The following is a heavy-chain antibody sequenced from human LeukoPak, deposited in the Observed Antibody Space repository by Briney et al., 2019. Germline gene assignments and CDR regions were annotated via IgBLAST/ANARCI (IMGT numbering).Heavy chain of an antibody. CDR2: IYSGGST. D-gene: IGHD2-21*02. CDR1: GFTVSSNY. J-gene: IGHJ4*02. V-gene: IGHV3-53*01. Sequence: GGSLRLSCGASGFTVSSNYMTWVRQAPGKGLEGVSGIYSGGSTYYADSVKGRFPISRDNSKNPLYLQMNSLRAEDTAVYYCARAYCGGDCWPPEYYFDYWGQGTLVTVSS. CDR3: ARAYCGGDCWPPEYYFDY.